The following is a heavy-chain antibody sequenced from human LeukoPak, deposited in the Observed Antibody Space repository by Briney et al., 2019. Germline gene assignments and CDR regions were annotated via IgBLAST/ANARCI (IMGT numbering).Heavy chain of an antibody. CDR1: GFTFSSYS. J-gene: IGHJ4*02. CDR2: ISSSSSYI. Sequence: GGSLRLSCAASGFTFSSYSMNWVRQAPGKGLEWVSSISSSSSYIYYADSMKGRFTISRDNAKNSLYLQMNSLRAEDTAVYYCARARKLTTVTTFSYFDYWGQGTLVTVSS. CDR3: ARARKLTTVTTFSYFDY. D-gene: IGHD4-11*01. V-gene: IGHV3-21*01.